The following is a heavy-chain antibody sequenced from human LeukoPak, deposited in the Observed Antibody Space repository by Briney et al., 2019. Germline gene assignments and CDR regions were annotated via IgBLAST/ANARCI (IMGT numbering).Heavy chain of an antibody. D-gene: IGHD2-15*01. CDR1: GFTFSSYS. CDR3: ATGGYCSGGSCYSG. CDR2: ISSSSSYI. V-gene: IGHV3-21*01. Sequence: GGSLRLSCAASGFTFSSYSMNWVRQAPGTGLEWVSSISSSSSYIYYADSVKGRFTITRDNAKNSLYLQMNSLRAEDTAVYYCATGGYCSGGSCYSGWGQGTLVTVSS. J-gene: IGHJ4*02.